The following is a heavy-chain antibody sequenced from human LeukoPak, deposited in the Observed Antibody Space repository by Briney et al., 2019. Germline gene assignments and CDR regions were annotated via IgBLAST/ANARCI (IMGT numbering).Heavy chain of an antibody. V-gene: IGHV1-18*01. CDR2: ISAYNGNT. CDR1: GYTFTIYG. J-gene: IGHJ5*02. Sequence: ASVKVSCKPSGYTFTIYGISWVRQAPGQGLEWMGWISAYNGNTKYAQKFQGRVTMTTDTSTSTAYMELSSLRSDDTAVYYCARDREGARPGLFDPWGQGTLVTVSS. CDR3: ARDREGARPGLFDP.